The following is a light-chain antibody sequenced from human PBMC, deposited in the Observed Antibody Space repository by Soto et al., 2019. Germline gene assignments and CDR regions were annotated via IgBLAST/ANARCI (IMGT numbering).Light chain of an antibody. Sequence: DLQMTQSPPSLSASVGDRVTITCRASQGISNDLVWYQQKPGKVPKLLIYAASTLQSGVPSRFSGSGSGTDFTLTISSLQPEDVATYYCQKYRSWTFGQGTKVEIK. J-gene: IGKJ1*01. CDR1: QGISND. V-gene: IGKV1-27*01. CDR3: QKYRSWT. CDR2: AAS.